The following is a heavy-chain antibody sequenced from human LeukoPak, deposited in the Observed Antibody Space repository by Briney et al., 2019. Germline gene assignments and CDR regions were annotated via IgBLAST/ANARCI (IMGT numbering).Heavy chain of an antibody. J-gene: IGHJ4*02. V-gene: IGHV1-2*02. CDR1: GYTFTGYY. CDR2: INPNSGGT. CDR3: ARDPSIVVVPAAIDY. D-gene: IGHD2-2*01. Sequence: GASVKVSCKASGYTFTGYYMHWVRQAPGQGLEWMGWINPNSGGTNYAQKFQGRVTMTRDTSIRTAYMELSRLRSDDTAVYYCARDPSIVVVPAAIDYWGQGTLVTVSS.